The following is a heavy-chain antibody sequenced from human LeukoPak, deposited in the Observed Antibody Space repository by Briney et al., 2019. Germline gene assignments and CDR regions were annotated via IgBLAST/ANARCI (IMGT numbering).Heavy chain of an antibody. CDR1: GGSFSGYY. Sequence: SETLSLTCAVYGGSFSGYYWSWLRQPPGKGLEWIGEINHSGSTNYNPSLKSRVTISVDTSKNQFSPKLSSVTAADTAVYYCARGVLGYCTNGVCWNWFDPWGQGTLVTVSS. CDR2: INHSGST. J-gene: IGHJ5*02. D-gene: IGHD2-8*01. CDR3: ARGVLGYCTNGVCWNWFDP. V-gene: IGHV4-34*01.